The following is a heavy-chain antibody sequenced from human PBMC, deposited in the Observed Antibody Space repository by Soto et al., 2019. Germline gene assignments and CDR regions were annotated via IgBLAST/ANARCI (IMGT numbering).Heavy chain of an antibody. J-gene: IGHJ6*02. CDR1: GFTFDDYA. CDR3: AKQLSNYYYYGMDV. D-gene: IGHD6-6*01. CDR2: ISWNSGSI. V-gene: IGHV3-9*01. Sequence: EVQLVESGGGLVQPGRSLRLSCAASGFTFDDYAMHWVRQAPGKGLVWVSGISWNSGSIGYADSVKGRFTISRDNAKNSLYLQMNSLRAEDTALYYCAKQLSNYYYYGMDVWGQGTTVTVSS.